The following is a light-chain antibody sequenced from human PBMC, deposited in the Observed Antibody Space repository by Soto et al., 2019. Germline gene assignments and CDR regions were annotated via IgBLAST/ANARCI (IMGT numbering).Light chain of an antibody. J-gene: IGKJ4*01. CDR3: QQRSSWRVT. V-gene: IGKV3-11*01. CDR1: QSVSTF. Sequence: EIVLTQFPATLSLSPGEIATLSCRASQSVSTFLAWYQQKPGQAPRLVVYDASKRATGIPARFSGSGSGTDFTLTISSLEPEAFAVYYCQQRSSWRVTFGGGTKVEIK. CDR2: DAS.